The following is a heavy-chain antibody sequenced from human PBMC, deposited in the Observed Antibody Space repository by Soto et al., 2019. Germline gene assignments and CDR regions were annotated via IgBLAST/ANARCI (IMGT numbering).Heavy chain of an antibody. CDR1: GGTFSSYA. CDR2: IIPIFGTA. Sequence: QVQLVQSGAEVKKPGSSVKVSCKASGGTFSSYAISWVRQAPGQGLEWMGGIIPIFGTADYAQKFQGRVTITAAEXPXTXXMELSSLRSEDTAVYYCASHPHAPPESYYYYGMDVWGQGTTVTVSS. D-gene: IGHD2-8*01. J-gene: IGHJ6*02. V-gene: IGHV1-69*12. CDR3: ASHPHAPPESYYYYGMDV.